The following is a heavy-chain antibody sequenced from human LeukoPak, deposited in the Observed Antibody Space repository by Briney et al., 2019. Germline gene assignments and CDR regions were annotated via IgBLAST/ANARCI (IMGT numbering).Heavy chain of an antibody. D-gene: IGHD3-3*01. CDR2: IYYDGSNK. CDR1: GFTFRNYG. Sequence: GGSLRLSCAASGFTFRNYGMHWVRQAPGKGLEWVAVIYYDGSNKYYADSVKGRFTISRDNSKNTLYLQMNSLRAEDTAVYYCASTVRFLEWPQSFDYWGQGTLVTVSS. V-gene: IGHV3-30*03. J-gene: IGHJ4*02. CDR3: ASTVRFLEWPQSFDY.